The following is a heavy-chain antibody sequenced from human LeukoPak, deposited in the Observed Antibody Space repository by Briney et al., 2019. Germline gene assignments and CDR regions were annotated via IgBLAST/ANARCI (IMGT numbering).Heavy chain of an antibody. CDR3: ARSKIDY. D-gene: IGHD4-11*01. Sequence: GGSLRLSCTASGFTFSNYWMMWVRQAPGKGLEWVANINEDGSEKYYADSVEGRFTISRDNAKNSLDLQMNSLRADDTAIYYCARSKIDYWGQGTLVTVSS. J-gene: IGHJ4*02. V-gene: IGHV3-7*01. CDR1: GFTFSNYW. CDR2: INEDGSEK.